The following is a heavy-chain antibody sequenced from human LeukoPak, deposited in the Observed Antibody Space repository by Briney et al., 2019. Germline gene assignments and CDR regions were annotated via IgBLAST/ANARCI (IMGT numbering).Heavy chain of an antibody. CDR1: GFTFDEYT. CDR3: VKARRDGYNSWGIFDY. CDR2: ISWKSGTI. D-gene: IGHD5-24*01. V-gene: IGHV3-9*03. J-gene: IGHJ4*02. Sequence: HSGGSLRLSCAASGFTFDEYTMHWVRQAPGKGLEWVSGISWKSGTIGYADSVKGRFTISRDNAKNSLYLQMNSLRVEDMALYYCVKARRDGYNSWGIFDYWGQGTLVTVSS.